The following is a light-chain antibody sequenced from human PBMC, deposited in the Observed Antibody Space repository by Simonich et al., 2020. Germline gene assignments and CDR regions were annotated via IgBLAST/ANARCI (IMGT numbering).Light chain of an antibody. J-gene: IGKJ1*01. Sequence: DIVMTQSPDSLAVSLGERATINCKSSQSVLYSSNNKNYLAWYQQKPGQHPMLLIYWASTRESGVPDRCSGSGSGTDFTLTISSLQAEDVAVYYCQQYYSTPWTFGQGTKVEIK. CDR3: QQYYSTPWT. CDR1: QSVLYSSNNKNY. CDR2: WAS. V-gene: IGKV4-1*01.